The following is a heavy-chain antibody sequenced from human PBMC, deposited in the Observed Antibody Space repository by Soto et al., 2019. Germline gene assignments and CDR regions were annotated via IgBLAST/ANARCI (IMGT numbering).Heavy chain of an antibody. J-gene: IGHJ4*02. Sequence: QIQLLQSGAEVKKPGASVKVTCKASGCTFRNFGISWVRQAPGQGLEWMGWISAYNANANYAQKFQGRLTMTADTSTSTAYMELRSLRSDDTAVYYCARENSYFDYWGQGTLVTVSS. CDR1: GCTFRNFG. V-gene: IGHV1-18*01. CDR2: ISAYNANA. CDR3: ARENSYFDY.